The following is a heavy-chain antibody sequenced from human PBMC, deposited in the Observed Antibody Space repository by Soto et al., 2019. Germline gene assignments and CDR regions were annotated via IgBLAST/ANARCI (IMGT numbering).Heavy chain of an antibody. CDR1: GYSFTSYW. V-gene: IGHV5-51*01. J-gene: IGHJ6*03. CDR3: ARHSLRYMDV. CDR2: IYPGDSDT. Sequence: LGESLKISCKGSGYSFTSYWIGWVRQMPGKGLEWVGIIYPGDSDTRYSPSFQGQVTISVDKSISTAYLQWSSLKASDTAMYYCARHSLRYMDVWGKGTTVTVSS. D-gene: IGHD3-16*01.